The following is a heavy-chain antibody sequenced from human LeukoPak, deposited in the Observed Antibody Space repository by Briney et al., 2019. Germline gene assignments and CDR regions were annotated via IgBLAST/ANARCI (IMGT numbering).Heavy chain of an antibody. CDR3: ARDNYYASDY. Sequence: QSGGSLRLSCAASGFTFSNYWMSWVRQAPGKGLEWVANIKQDGSEKYYVDSVKGRFTISRDNAKNSLYLQMNSLRAEDTAVYYCARDNYYASDYWGQGTLVTVSS. V-gene: IGHV3-7*01. CDR1: GFTFSNYW. D-gene: IGHD3-22*01. CDR2: IKQDGSEK. J-gene: IGHJ4*02.